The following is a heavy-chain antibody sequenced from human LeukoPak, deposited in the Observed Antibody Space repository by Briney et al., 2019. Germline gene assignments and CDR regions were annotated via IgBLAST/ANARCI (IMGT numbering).Heavy chain of an antibody. Sequence: PSETLSLTCAVYGGSFSGYYWSWIRQPPGKGLEWIGEINHSGSTNYNPSLKSRVTISVDTSKNQFSLKLSSVTAADTAVYYCASLYYDAARNWFDPWGQGTLVTVSS. CDR1: GGSFSGYY. CDR2: INHSGST. CDR3: ASLYYDAARNWFDP. J-gene: IGHJ5*02. D-gene: IGHD3-3*01. V-gene: IGHV4-34*01.